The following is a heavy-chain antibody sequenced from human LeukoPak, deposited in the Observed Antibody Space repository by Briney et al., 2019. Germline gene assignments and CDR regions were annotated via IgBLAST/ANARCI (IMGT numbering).Heavy chain of an antibody. CDR1: GGSISSSSYY. CDR2: IYHSGST. D-gene: IGHD3-22*01. Sequence: SETLSLTCNVSGGSISSSSYYWGWIRQPPGKGLEWIGSIYHSGSTYYNPSLKSRVTISVDTSKNQFSLKLSSVTAADTAVYFCARGPYSYDSSGAFDIWGQGTMVTVSS. J-gene: IGHJ3*02. CDR3: ARGPYSYDSSGAFDI. V-gene: IGHV4-39*07.